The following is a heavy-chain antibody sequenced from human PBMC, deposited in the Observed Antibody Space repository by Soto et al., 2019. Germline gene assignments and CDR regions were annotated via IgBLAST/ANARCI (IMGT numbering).Heavy chain of an antibody. J-gene: IGHJ6*03. Sequence: QVQLQESGPGLVKPSQTLSLSCSVSGVSVTTSGHYWNWVRQHPGKGLEWIGYIDSSGTTYYNPSLKSRLVMSFEPSTNQISLSLSSLTVADTALYFCALGMFMDVWGRGTTVTVSS. V-gene: IGHV4-31*03. CDR1: GVSVTTSGHY. CDR3: ALGMFMDV. CDR2: IDSSGTT. D-gene: IGHD3-16*01.